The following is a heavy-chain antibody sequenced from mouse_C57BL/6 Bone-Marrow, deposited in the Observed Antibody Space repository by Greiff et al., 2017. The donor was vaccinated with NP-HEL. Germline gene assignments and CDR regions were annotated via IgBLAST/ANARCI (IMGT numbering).Heavy chain of an antibody. V-gene: IGHV1-82*01. D-gene: IGHD1-1*02. CDR1: GYAFSSSW. J-gene: IGHJ4*01. CDR2: IYPGDGDT. CDR3: ARWKLRAMDY. Sequence: VQLQQSGPELVQPGASVKISCKASGYAFSSSWMNWVKQRPGKGLEWIGRIYPGDGDTNYNGQVKGKATLTADKSSSTAYMQLSSLTSEDSAVYFCARWKLRAMDYWGQGTSVTVSS.